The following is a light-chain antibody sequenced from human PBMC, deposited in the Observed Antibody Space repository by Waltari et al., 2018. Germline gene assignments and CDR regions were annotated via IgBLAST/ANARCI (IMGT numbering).Light chain of an antibody. Sequence: EVVLTQTPGPLSLFQGERATLSCRASQTVSKYLAWYQQEPGQAPRLLIYAASTRATGIPSRFSGSASGTDSSLIISRLGPDDFAVYYCQHYRSLPATFGQGTKVEIK. V-gene: IGKV3-20*01. CDR1: QTVSKY. J-gene: IGKJ1*01. CDR2: AAS. CDR3: QHYRSLPAT.